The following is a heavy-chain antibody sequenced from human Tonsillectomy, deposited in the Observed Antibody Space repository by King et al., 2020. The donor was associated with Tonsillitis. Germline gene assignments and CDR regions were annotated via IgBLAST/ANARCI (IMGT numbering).Heavy chain of an antibody. CDR2: ISGGGGST. Sequence: VQLVESGGGLVQPGGSLRVSCAASGFTFSSYAMSWVRQAPGKGLEWVSLISGGGGSTYYADSVKGRFTISRDNSKNTLYLKMNSLRVEDTAVYYCAKDPTYYKTTYYFAYWGQGTLVTVSS. CDR3: AKDPTYYKTTYYFAY. D-gene: IGHD3-10*01. CDR1: GFTFSSYA. J-gene: IGHJ4*02. V-gene: IGHV3-23*04.